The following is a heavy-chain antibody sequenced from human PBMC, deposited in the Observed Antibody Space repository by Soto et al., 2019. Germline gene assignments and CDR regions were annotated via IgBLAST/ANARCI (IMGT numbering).Heavy chain of an antibody. D-gene: IGHD4-4*01. CDR3: ARGKKATFTVTSKRVYYYYGMDV. CDR2: MNPNSGNT. J-gene: IGHJ6*02. CDR1: ACTVSSYY. Sequence: ASWKVSFGGAACTVSSYYMHGVGQATGQGLEWMGWMNPNSGNTGYAQKFQGRVTMTRNTSISTAYMELSSLRSEDTAVYYCARGKKATFTVTSKRVYYYYGMDVWGHGTTVTVSS. V-gene: IGHV1-8*02.